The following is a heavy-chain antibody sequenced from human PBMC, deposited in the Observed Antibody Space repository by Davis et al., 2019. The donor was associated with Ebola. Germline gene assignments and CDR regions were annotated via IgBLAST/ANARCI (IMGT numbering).Heavy chain of an antibody. J-gene: IGHJ4*02. Sequence: SETLSLTCTVSGGSVSSTSYYWGWIRQPPGKGLEWIGEISHSGSTNYSPSLKSRVTISIDKSKKQFSLKVNSVTAADTAVYYCARGRRYSYGPPRYWGQGTLVTVSS. CDR1: GGSVSSTSYY. CDR2: ISHSGST. D-gene: IGHD5-18*01. V-gene: IGHV4-39*07. CDR3: ARGRRYSYGPPRY.